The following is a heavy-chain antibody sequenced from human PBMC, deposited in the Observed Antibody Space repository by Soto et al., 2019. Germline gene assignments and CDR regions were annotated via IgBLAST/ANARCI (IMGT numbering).Heavy chain of an antibody. CDR2: TSYDGSNN. J-gene: IGHJ4*02. CDR1: GFPFRSDV. Sequence: QVQLVESGGGVVQPGTSLRLSCVGSGFPFRSDVIHWFRQAPGKGLEWVALTSYDGSNNFYGDSVQGRFTISRHNSRNTVELQMDSIGFEDTALYYCARWGTTGGLDVWGQGTLVSVSS. V-gene: IGHV3-33*05. D-gene: IGHD3-16*01. CDR3: ARWGTTGGLDV.